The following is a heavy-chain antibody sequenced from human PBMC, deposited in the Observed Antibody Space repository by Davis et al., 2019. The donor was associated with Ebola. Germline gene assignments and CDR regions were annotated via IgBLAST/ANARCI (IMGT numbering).Heavy chain of an antibody. CDR3: AKGSSYSNPYDY. J-gene: IGHJ4*02. D-gene: IGHD6-13*01. V-gene: IGHV3-7*03. Sequence: PGGSLRLSCAASGFTFSTYWMSWVRQAPGKGLEWVANIKQDGSERYYVDSVKGRFTISRDNSKNTLFLQMNSLRAEDTAVYYCAKGSSYSNPYDYWGQGTLVTVSS. CDR1: GFTFSTYW. CDR2: IKQDGSER.